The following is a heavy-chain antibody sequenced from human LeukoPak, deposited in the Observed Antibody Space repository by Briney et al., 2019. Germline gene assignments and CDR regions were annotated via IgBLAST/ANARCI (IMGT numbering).Heavy chain of an antibody. CDR2: IIPIFATA. Sequence: SVKVSCKASGGTFSSYAINWVRQAPGQGLEWMGGIIPIFATANYAQKFRGRLTITADESTTTAYMELSSLRSEDTAVYYCARGTYYYDTSAYGFLDYWGQGTLVTVSS. CDR3: ARGTYYYDTSAYGFLDY. D-gene: IGHD3-22*01. CDR1: GGTFSSYA. V-gene: IGHV1-69*13. J-gene: IGHJ4*02.